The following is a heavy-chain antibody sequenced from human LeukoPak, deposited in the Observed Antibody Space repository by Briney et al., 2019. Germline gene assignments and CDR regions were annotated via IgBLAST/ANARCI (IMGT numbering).Heavy chain of an antibody. D-gene: IGHD3-16*02. Sequence: ASVKVSCKASGYTFTSYYIHWVRQAPGQGLEWMGIINPSGGSTSYAQKFQGRVTMTRDTSTSTVYMELSSLRSEDTAVYYCARALSRGFGGVIVHFDYWGQGTLVTVSS. CDR1: GYTFTSYY. CDR3: ARALSRGFGGVIVHFDY. J-gene: IGHJ4*02. V-gene: IGHV1-46*01. CDR2: INPSGGST.